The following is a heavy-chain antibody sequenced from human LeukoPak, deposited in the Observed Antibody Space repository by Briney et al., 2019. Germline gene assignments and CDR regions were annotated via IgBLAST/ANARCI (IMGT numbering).Heavy chain of an antibody. CDR2: IIPIFGTA. V-gene: IGHV1-69*13. CDR1: GGTFSSYA. D-gene: IGHD3-3*01. CDR3: ARDGRYYDFWSGYSYYYYYMDV. Sequence: SVKVSCKASGGTFSSYAISLVRQAPGQGLEWMGGIIPIFGTANYAQKFQGRVTITADESTSTAYMELSSLRSEDTAVYYCARDGRYYDFWSGYSYYYYYMDVWGKGTTVTVSS. J-gene: IGHJ6*03.